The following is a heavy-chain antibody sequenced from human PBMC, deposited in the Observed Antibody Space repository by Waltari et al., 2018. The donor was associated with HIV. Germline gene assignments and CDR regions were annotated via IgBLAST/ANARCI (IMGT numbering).Heavy chain of an antibody. V-gene: IGHV1-8*01. J-gene: IGHJ4*02. D-gene: IGHD6-19*01. CDR2: MNPNSGNT. CDR3: ARKGGIGSGWYAFDH. CDR1: GYTFTSYH. Sequence: QVQLVQSGAEVKKPGASVKVSCKASGYTFTSYHINWVRQGSGQGPEWMGWMNPNSGNTGYAQKFQGRVTMTRNTSISTADMELSSLKSEDTAVYYCARKGGIGSGWYAFDHWGQGTLVAVSS.